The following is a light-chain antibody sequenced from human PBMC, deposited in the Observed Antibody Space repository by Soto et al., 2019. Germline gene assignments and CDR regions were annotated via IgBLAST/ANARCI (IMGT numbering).Light chain of an antibody. CDR3: MQSTQLPPT. CDR1: QSLLHITGETF. V-gene: IGKV2D-29*02. CDR2: EVS. J-gene: IGKJ5*01. Sequence: DVVMTQTPLPLSVAPGQPASISCKSSQSLLHITGETFLFWYLQKPGQSPQLLIYEVSTRVSGVPDIFSGGGSGTDFTLEISRVETDDVGIYYGMQSTQLPPTFGQGTRLVIE.